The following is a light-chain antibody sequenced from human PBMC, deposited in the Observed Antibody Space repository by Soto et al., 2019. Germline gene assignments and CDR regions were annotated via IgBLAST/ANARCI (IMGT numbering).Light chain of an antibody. J-gene: IGLJ2*01. Sequence: QSVLTQPPSVSGAPGQRVTISCTGSSSNIGAGYDVHWYQQLPGTAPKLLIYGNSNRPSGVPDRFSGSKSGTSASLAITGLEAEDEAYYYCQSYDSRRGGVVFGGGTQLTVL. V-gene: IGLV1-40*01. CDR2: GNS. CDR3: QSYDSRRGGVV. CDR1: SSNIGAGYD.